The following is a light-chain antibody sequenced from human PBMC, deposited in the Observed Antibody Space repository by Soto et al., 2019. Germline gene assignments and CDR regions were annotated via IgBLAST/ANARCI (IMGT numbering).Light chain of an antibody. CDR1: SSNIGKNT. CDR2: RTN. Sequence: QSVLTQPPSASGTPGQRVVIPCSGGSSNIGKNTVTWYQQHLPGAAPRLLIYRTNQRPSEVPDRISASKSDTSASLAISGLQSEDEADYFCSAWDDNLNAVVFGGGTKVTVL. V-gene: IGLV1-44*01. CDR3: SAWDDNLNAVV. J-gene: IGLJ3*02.